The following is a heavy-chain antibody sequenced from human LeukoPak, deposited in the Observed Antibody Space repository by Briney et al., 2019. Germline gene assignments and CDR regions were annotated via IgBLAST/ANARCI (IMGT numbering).Heavy chain of an antibody. V-gene: IGHV4-59*01. CDR2: IFYSGST. Sequence: KPSETPSLTCTVSGGSISTYYWTWIRQPPGKGLEWIGYIFYSGSTNYNPSLKSRVTISVDTSKNQFSLKLSSVTPADTAVYYCARDSGYYDSSGYSTYYYYMDVWGKGTTVTVSS. J-gene: IGHJ6*03. D-gene: IGHD3-22*01. CDR1: GGSISTYY. CDR3: ARDSGYYDSSGYSTYYYYMDV.